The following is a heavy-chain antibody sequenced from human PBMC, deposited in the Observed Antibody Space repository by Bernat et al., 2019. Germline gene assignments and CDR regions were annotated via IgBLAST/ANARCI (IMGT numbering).Heavy chain of an antibody. Sequence: VGGAGGSGEGSWGGSGCACTGYGSGGVRQAPGPGLEWLGWIRAYNGNTNYAQKLQGRVTMTTDTSTSTAYMELRSLRSDDTAVYYCARDLTYYYGPGGKNWFDPWGQGTLVTVSS. V-gene: IGHV1-18*01. CDR3: ARDLTYYYGPGGKNWFDP. CDR2: IRAYNGNT. D-gene: IGHD3-10*01. CDR1: GCACTGYG. J-gene: IGHJ5*02.